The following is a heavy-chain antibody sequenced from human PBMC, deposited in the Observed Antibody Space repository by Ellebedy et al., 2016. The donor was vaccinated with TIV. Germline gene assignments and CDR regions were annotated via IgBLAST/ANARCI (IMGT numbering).Heavy chain of an antibody. V-gene: IGHV3-30*18. Sequence: PGGSLRLSCAASGFTFINYGMHWLRQAPGKGLEWVAVISHDGTVDHYGASVKGRFTISRDNSKNTLSLQMNSLRGDDTAVYYCAKERSARAAVALDYWGQGTLVTVSS. CDR3: AKERSARAAVALDY. CDR2: ISHDGTVD. D-gene: IGHD6-19*01. J-gene: IGHJ4*02. CDR1: GFTFINYG.